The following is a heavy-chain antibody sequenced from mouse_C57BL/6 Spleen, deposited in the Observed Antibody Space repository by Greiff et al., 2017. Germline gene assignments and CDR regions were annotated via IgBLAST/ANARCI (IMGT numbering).Heavy chain of an antibody. CDR2: INPGSGGT. J-gene: IGHJ1*03. V-gene: IGHV1-54*01. CDR1: GYAFTNYL. D-gene: IGHD1-1*01. CDR3: ARGPTVVAEYFDV. Sequence: VMLVASGAELVRPGTSVKVSCQASGYAFTNYLIEWVKQRPGQGLEWIGVINPGSGGTNYTEKFKGKATLTADKSSSTAYMQLSSLTSEDSAVYFCARGPTVVAEYFDVWGTGTTVTVSS.